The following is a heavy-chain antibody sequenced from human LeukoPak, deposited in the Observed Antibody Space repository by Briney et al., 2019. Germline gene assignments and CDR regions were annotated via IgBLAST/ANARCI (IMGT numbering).Heavy chain of an antibody. D-gene: IGHD3-10*01. CDR3: AKAPGGFGESVDY. V-gene: IGHV3-30*02. CDR2: IRYDGSNK. CDR1: GFTFSSYG. J-gene: IGHJ4*02. Sequence: GGSLRLSCAASGFTFSSYGMHWVRQAPGKGLKWVAFIRYDGSNKYYSDSVKGRFTISRDNSKNTLYLQMNSLRAEDTAVYYCAKAPGGFGESVDYWGQGTLVTVSS.